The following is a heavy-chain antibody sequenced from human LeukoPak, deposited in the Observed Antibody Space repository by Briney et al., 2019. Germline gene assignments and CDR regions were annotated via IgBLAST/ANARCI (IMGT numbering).Heavy chain of an antibody. V-gene: IGHV3-30-3*01. D-gene: IGHD3-10*01. CDR1: GFTFRNYV. J-gene: IGHJ4*02. CDR3: AREGYYGSGSPPSLYFDY. CDR2: TSSDLNVK. Sequence: GGSLRLSCAASGFTFRNYVIHWVRQAPGKGLEWVAVTSSDLNVKLYADPVKGRLTISRANSRSTLYLQMNSLRPEDTAIYYCAREGYYGSGSPPSLYFDYWGQGTLVTVSS.